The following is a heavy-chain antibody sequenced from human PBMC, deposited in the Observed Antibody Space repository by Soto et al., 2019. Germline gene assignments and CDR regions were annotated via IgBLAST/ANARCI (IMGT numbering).Heavy chain of an antibody. D-gene: IGHD3-22*01. CDR3: ARGFDESSGTFDF. Sequence: QVHLVESGGGVVQPGRSLSLACAVSGFTFTNYGMHWVRQAPGKGLEWVAVIWYDGSYKYYTESVKGRFTISRDDSQNTLYLQMSSLRAEDTAVYHCARGFDESSGTFDFWGQGTLVTVSS. J-gene: IGHJ4*02. V-gene: IGHV3-33*01. CDR2: IWYDGSYK. CDR1: GFTFTNYG.